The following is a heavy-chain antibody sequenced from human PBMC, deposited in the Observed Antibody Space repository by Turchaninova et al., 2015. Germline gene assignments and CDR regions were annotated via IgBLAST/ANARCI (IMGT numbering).Heavy chain of an antibody. CDR3: AKGDGSGWLLEPLVH. Sequence: QVQLVQSGAEVKKAGASVTVSCKASGYTFNSYGISWVRQAPGQGLEWMGWISGHSATTNYAQKFQGRFTISRDNSKNTLYLQMNSLRPEDTAVYYCAKGDGSGWLLEPLVHWGQGTLVTVSS. D-gene: IGHD6-19*01. CDR2: ISGHSATT. J-gene: IGHJ4*02. V-gene: IGHV1-18*04. CDR1: GYTFNSYG.